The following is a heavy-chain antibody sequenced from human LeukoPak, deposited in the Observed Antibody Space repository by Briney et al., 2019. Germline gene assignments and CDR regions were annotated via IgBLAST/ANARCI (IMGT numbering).Heavy chain of an antibody. V-gene: IGHV3-21*01. J-gene: IGHJ4*02. Sequence: GGSLRLSCAASGFTFSSYTMNWVRQAPGKGLEWVLSIDSRIIYISYADSVKGRFTISRDNAKNSLSLQMNSLRAEDAAVYYCARGRYGDYDYWGQGPLLTVSS. CDR2: IDSRIIYI. CDR1: GFTFSSYT. CDR3: ARGRYGDYDY. D-gene: IGHD4-17*01.